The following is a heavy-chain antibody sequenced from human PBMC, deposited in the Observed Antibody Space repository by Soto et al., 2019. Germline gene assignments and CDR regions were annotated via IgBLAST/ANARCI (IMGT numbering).Heavy chain of an antibody. CDR2: IDPSDSQT. CDR1: GYSFAGYW. V-gene: IGHV5-10-1*01. D-gene: IGHD3-22*01. CDR3: ARQIYDSDTGPNFQYYFDS. Sequence: GESLKISCKGSGYSFAGYWITWVRQKPGRGLEWMGRIDPSDSQTYYSPSFRGHVTISATKSITTVFLQWSSLRASDTAMYYCARQIYDSDTGPNFQYYFDSWGQGTPVTVSS. J-gene: IGHJ4*02.